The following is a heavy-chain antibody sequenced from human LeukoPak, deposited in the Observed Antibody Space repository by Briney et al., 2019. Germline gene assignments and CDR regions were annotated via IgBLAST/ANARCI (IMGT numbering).Heavy chain of an antibody. CDR3: ARDYSNYILDY. J-gene: IGHJ4*02. V-gene: IGHV4-59*01. D-gene: IGHD4-11*01. CDR2: IYYSGTT. Sequence: SETLSLTCIVSGGSISTYYWTWIQQSPGKGLEWIGYIYYSGTTNYNPSLESRVTMSVDTSKNEFSLKLSSVTAADTAVYYCARDYSNYILDYWGPGTLVTVSS. CDR1: GGSISTYY.